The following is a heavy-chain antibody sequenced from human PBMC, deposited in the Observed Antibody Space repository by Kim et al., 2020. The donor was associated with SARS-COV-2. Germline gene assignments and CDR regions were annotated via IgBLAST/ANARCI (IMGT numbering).Heavy chain of an antibody. Sequence: GGSLRLSCAASGFTFSSYGMHWVRQAPGKGLEWVAVIWYDGSNKYYADSVKGRFTISRDNSKNTLYLQMNSLRAEDTAVYYCAKSPRLAVAGLYYYYYGMDVWGQGTTVTVSS. V-gene: IGHV3-33*06. J-gene: IGHJ6*02. CDR2: IWYDGSNK. CDR1: GFTFSSYG. CDR3: AKSPRLAVAGLYYYYYGMDV. D-gene: IGHD6-19*01.